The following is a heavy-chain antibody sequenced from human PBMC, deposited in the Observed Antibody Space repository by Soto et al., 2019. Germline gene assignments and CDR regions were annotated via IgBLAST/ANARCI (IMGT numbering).Heavy chain of an antibody. CDR3: ARVALDSSGYPISEGAFDI. V-gene: IGHV1-18*01. CDR2: ISAYNGNT. CDR1: GYTFTSYG. D-gene: IGHD3-22*01. Sequence: QVQLVQSGAEVKKPGASVKVSCKASGYTFTSYGISWVRQAPGQGLEWMGWISAYNGNTNYAQKLQGRVTMTTDTSTSKAYMEMRSLRSDDTAVYYCARVALDSSGYPISEGAFDIWGQGTMVTVSS. J-gene: IGHJ3*02.